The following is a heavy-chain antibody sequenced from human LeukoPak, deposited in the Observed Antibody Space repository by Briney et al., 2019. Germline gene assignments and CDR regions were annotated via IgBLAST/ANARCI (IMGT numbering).Heavy chain of an antibody. Sequence: GGSLRLSCAASGFTFSSYAMHWVRQAPGKGLEWVAFIHYDGSNNYYADSVKGRFTISRDHSKNTLYLLMNNLGSEDTAVYYCAKDGGDGFNSSPYYFDHWGRGTLVTVSS. J-gene: IGHJ4*02. CDR1: GFTFSSYA. CDR2: IHYDGSNN. V-gene: IGHV3-30*02. D-gene: IGHD5-24*01. CDR3: AKDGGDGFNSSPYYFDH.